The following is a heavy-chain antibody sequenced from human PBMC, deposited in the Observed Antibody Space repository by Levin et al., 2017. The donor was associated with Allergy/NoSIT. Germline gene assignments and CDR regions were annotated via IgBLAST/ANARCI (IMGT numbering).Heavy chain of an antibody. CDR1: GFTFSSYS. J-gene: IGHJ5*02. V-gene: IGHV3-48*02. D-gene: IGHD3-22*01. Sequence: GASVKVSCAASGFTFSSYSMNWVRQAPGKGLEWVSYISSSSSTIYYADSVKGRFTISRDNAKNSLYLQMNSLRDEDTAVYYCARDLYYYDSSAPGPDNWFDPWGQGTLVTVSS. CDR3: ARDLYYYDSSAPGPDNWFDP. CDR2: ISSSSSTI.